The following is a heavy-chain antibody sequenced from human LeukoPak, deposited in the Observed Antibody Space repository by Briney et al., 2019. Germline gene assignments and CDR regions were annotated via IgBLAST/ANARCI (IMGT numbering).Heavy chain of an antibody. J-gene: IGHJ3*02. CDR1: GFTFSSYS. V-gene: IGHV3-21*01. D-gene: IGHD4-17*01. CDR3: ARDLVTVTKVSDI. Sequence: GGSLRLSCAASGFTFSSYSMNWVRQAPGKGLEWVSSIRSSSSDIYYADSVKGRFTISRDNAKNSLYLQMNSLTAEDTAVYYCARDLVTVTKVSDIWGQGTMVSVSS. CDR2: IRSSSSDI.